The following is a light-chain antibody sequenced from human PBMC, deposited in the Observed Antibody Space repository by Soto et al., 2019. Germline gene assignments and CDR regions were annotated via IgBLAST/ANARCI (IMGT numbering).Light chain of an antibody. CDR1: SSGVENYNL. Sequence: QAASVSGSPGQSITLSCTRTSSGVENYNLVSWYQHRPGKAPKLIIYEGSQRPSGVSDRFSGSKSGNTASLTISGLRTEDEADYYCSSYAGAVVFGGGTKLTVL. J-gene: IGLJ2*01. CDR3: SSYAGAVV. V-gene: IGLV2-23*01. CDR2: EGS.